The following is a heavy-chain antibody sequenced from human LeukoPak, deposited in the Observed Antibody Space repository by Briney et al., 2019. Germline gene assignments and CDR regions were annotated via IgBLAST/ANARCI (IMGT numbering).Heavy chain of an antibody. V-gene: IGHV4-34*01. CDR1: GGSFSGYY. CDR3: ARRGGYCSSTSCYRNWFDP. Sequence: SETLSLTCAVYGGSFSGYYWSWIRQPPGKGLEWIGEINHSGSTNYNPSLKSRVTISVDTSKNQFSLKLSSVTAADTAVYYCARRGGYCSSTSCYRNWFDPWGQGTLVTVSS. J-gene: IGHJ5*02. D-gene: IGHD2-2*03. CDR2: INHSGST.